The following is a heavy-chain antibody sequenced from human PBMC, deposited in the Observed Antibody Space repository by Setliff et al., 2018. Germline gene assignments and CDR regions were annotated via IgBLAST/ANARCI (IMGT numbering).Heavy chain of an antibody. CDR2: INPHGSEK. CDR3: FGAGTCSY. D-gene: IGHD3-10*01. J-gene: IGHJ4*02. V-gene: IGHV3-7*01. Sequence: LRLSCAASGFTFSNCWVSWVRQAPGKGLEWVASINPHGSEKYYADSVKGRFTISRDNAKNSLSLQMNNLRSEDTAVYYCFGAGTCSYWGQGTLVTVS. CDR1: GFTFSNCW.